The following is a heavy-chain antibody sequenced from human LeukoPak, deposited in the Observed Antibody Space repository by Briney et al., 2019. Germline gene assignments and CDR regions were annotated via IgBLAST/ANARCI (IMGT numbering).Heavy chain of an antibody. J-gene: IGHJ3*02. Sequence: AASVNVSCKASGYTFTSYYMHWVRQAPGQGLEWMGIINPSGGSTSYAQKFQGRVTMTRDTSTSTVYMELSSLRSDDTAVYFCARPRRCSSTTCTDAFDIWGQGTMVTVSS. D-gene: IGHD2-2*01. CDR2: INPSGGST. CDR3: ARPRRCSSTTCTDAFDI. CDR1: GYTFTSYY. V-gene: IGHV1-46*01.